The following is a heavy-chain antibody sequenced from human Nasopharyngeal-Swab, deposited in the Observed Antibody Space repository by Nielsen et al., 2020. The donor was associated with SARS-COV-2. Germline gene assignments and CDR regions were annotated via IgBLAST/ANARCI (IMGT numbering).Heavy chain of an antibody. Sequence: SAKVSCKASAGTFSSYAISWVRQAPAQGLEWMGAIIPIFGTANYAQKFQGRVTITADESTSTAYMELSSLRSEDTAVYYCARGRGYDILTGYYPDYNWFDPWGQGTLVTVSS. CDR1: AGTFSSYA. CDR2: IIPIFGTA. V-gene: IGHV1-69*13. D-gene: IGHD3-9*01. CDR3: ARGRGYDILTGYYPDYNWFDP. J-gene: IGHJ5*02.